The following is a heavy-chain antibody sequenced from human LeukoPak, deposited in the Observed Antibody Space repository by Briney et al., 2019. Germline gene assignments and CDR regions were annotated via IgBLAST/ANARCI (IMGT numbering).Heavy chain of an antibody. V-gene: IGHV1-69*01. CDR2: IIPIFGTA. CDR1: GGTFSGYA. J-gene: IGHJ5*02. D-gene: IGHD3-9*01. Sequence: SVKVSCKASGGTFSGYAISWVRQAPGQGLEWMEGIIPIFGTANYAQKFQGRVTITADESTSTAYMELSSLRSEDTAVYYCARGGESYDILTGHTPWGQGTLVTVSS. CDR3: ARGGESYDILTGHTP.